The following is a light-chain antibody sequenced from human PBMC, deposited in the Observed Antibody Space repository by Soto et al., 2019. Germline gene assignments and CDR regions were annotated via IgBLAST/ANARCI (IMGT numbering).Light chain of an antibody. CDR1: NIGSKS. V-gene: IGLV3-21*02. Sequence: SYELAQPPSVSVAPGQTARITCGGYNIGSKSVHWDQVRPGQAPVLVVHDDSDRPSGIPDRFSGSNSGNTATLTITRVEDGDEAEYFCQVWDPDTDNVIFGGGKKLTV. CDR3: QVWDPDTDNVI. CDR2: DDS. J-gene: IGLJ2*01.